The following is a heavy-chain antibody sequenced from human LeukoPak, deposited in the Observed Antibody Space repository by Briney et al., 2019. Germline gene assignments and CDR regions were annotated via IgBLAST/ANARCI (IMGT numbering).Heavy chain of an antibody. CDR1: GFTFSDYD. Sequence: GGSLRLSCAVSGFTFSDYDMSWIRQAPGKGLEWVSYIHNDGSTRSYAESVKGRFTISRDNAENSLYLQMNSLRAEDTAVYYCARRAGAGRCFDYWGQGTLVTVSS. CDR2: IHNDGSTR. CDR3: ARRAGAGRCFDY. D-gene: IGHD6-13*01. V-gene: IGHV3-11*01. J-gene: IGHJ4*02.